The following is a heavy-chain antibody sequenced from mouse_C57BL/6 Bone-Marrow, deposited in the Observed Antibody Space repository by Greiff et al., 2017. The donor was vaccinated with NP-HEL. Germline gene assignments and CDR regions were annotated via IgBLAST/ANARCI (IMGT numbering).Heavy chain of an antibody. CDR3: TALGYPCAY. CDR2: IDPENGDT. CDR1: GFNIKDDY. J-gene: IGHJ3*01. D-gene: IGHD2-14*01. V-gene: IGHV14-4*01. Sequence: EVQGVESGAELVRPGASVKLSCTASGFNIKDDYMHWVKQRPEQGLEWIGWIDPENGDTEYASKFQGKATITADTSSNTAYLQLSSLTSEDAAVYYCTALGYPCAYWGQGTLVTVSA.